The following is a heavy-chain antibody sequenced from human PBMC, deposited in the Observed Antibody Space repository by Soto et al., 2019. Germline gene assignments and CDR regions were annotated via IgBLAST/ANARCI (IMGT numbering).Heavy chain of an antibody. J-gene: IGHJ4*02. CDR3: ARGSLSLDY. Sequence: QVQLQESGPGLVKPSETLALTCTVSGGSISNYYWSWIWQPAGKGLEWIGRIYTSGSTNYNPSLKSRVTMSVDTYKNQFSLKMSSVTAADTAVFYCARGSLSLDYWGQGTLVTVSS. D-gene: IGHD3-10*01. V-gene: IGHV4-4*07. CDR2: IYTSGST. CDR1: GGSISNYY.